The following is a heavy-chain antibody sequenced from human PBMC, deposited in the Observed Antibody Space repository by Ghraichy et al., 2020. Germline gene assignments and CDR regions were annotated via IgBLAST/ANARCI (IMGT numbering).Heavy chain of an antibody. D-gene: IGHD5-12*01. Sequence: GGSLRLSCAASGFTFSDHYMDWVRQAPGKGLEWVGRIRNKANSYTREYAASVKGRFTISRDDSKNSLYLHMNSLRTEDTAVYYCARGAYSGYDSGQVYFDLWGRGTLVTVSS. CDR3: ARGAYSGYDSGQVYFDL. CDR2: IRNKANSYTR. CDR1: GFTFSDHY. V-gene: IGHV3-72*01. J-gene: IGHJ2*01.